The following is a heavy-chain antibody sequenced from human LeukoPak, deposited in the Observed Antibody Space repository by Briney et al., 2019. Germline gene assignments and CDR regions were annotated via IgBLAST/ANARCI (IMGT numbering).Heavy chain of an antibody. CDR1: GESFSYNY. V-gene: IGHV4-38-2*02. J-gene: IGHJ4*02. CDR3: ARERIAAAGTGFDY. CDR2: IYHSGST. D-gene: IGHD6-13*01. Sequence: SDTLSLTCAVSGESFSYNYWTWIRQPPGKGLEWIGSIYHSGSTYYNASLKSRVTISVDTSKNQFSLKLSSVTAADTAFYYCARERIAAAGTGFDYWGQGTLVTVSS.